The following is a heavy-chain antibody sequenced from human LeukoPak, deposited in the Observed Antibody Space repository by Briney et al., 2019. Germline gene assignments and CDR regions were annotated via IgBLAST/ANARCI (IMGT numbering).Heavy chain of an antibody. J-gene: IGHJ4*02. CDR1: GYTFTGYY. D-gene: IGHD1-26*01. V-gene: IGHV1-2*04. CDR2: INPNSGGT. CDR3: ARLVRGWELLSPPNCFDF. Sequence: ASVKVSCKASGYTFTGYYMHWVRQAPGQGLEWMGWINPNSGGTNYAQKFQGWVTMTRDTSISTAYMELSRLRSDDTAVYYCARLVRGWELLSPPNCFDFWGQGTLVTVSS.